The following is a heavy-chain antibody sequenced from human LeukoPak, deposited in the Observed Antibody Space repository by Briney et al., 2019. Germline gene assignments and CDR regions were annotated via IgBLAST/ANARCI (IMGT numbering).Heavy chain of an antibody. D-gene: IGHD2-2*01. Sequence: GGSLRLSCAASGFTVGSNDMNWVRQAPGKGLEWVSVISAGSNTYYADSLKGRFTISRDNSKNTVYLQTKSLRAEDTAVYYCARDREYQLPTGMDVWGQGTTVTVSS. V-gene: IGHV3-66*01. CDR3: ARDREYQLPTGMDV. J-gene: IGHJ6*02. CDR1: GFTVGSND. CDR2: ISAGSNT.